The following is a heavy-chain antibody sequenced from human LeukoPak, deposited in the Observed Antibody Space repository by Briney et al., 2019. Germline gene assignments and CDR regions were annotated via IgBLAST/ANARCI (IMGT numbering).Heavy chain of an antibody. CDR2: INHSGGT. V-gene: IGHV4-34*01. Sequence: PSETLSLTCAVYGGSFSGYYWSWIRQPPGKGLEWIGEINHSGGTNYNPSLKSRVTISVDTSKNQFSLKLSSVTAADTAVYYCARGSRGSGSYYSGYFDYWGQGTLVTVSS. D-gene: IGHD3-10*01. J-gene: IGHJ4*02. CDR3: ARGSRGSGSYYSGYFDY. CDR1: GGSFSGYY.